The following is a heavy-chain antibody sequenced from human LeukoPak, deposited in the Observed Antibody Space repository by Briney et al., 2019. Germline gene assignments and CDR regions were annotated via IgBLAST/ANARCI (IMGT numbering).Heavy chain of an antibody. CDR1: GFTFSSYA. D-gene: IGHD6-13*01. V-gene: IGHV3-30*04. CDR2: ISYDGSNK. CDR3: ARDLDSSS. Sequence: PGGSLRLSCAASGFTFSSYAMHWVRQPPGKGLEWVAVISYDGSNKYYADSVKGRFTISRDNSKNTLYLQMNSLRAEDTAVYYCARDLDSSSWGQGTLVTVSS. J-gene: IGHJ4*02.